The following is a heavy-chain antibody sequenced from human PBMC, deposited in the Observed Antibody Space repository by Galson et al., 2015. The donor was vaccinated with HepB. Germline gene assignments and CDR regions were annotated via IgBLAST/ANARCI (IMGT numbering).Heavy chain of an antibody. CDR3: ARHPWTTVTTNWFDP. D-gene: IGHD4-17*01. CDR1: GYTFTSYY. CDR2: INPSGGST. Sequence: SVKVSCKASGYTFTSYYMHWVRQAPGQGLEWMGIINPSGGSTSYAQKFQGRVTMTRDTSTSTVYMELSSLRSEDTAVYYCARHPWTTVTTNWFDPWGQGTLVTVSS. V-gene: IGHV1-46*03. J-gene: IGHJ5*02.